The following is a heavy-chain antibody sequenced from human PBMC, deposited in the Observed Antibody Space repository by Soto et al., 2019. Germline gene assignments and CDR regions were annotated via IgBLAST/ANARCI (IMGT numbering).Heavy chain of an antibody. CDR3: ARSFYYDFWSGYFGLERHRAYFDY. Sequence: QVQLVQSGAEVKKPGASVKVSCKASGYTFTGYYMRWVRQAPGQGLEWMGWINPNSGGTNYAQKFQGWVTMTRDTSISTAYMELSRLRSDDTAVYYCARSFYYDFWSGYFGLERHRAYFDYWGQGTLVTVSS. CDR1: GYTFTGYY. D-gene: IGHD3-3*01. V-gene: IGHV1-2*04. CDR2: INPNSGGT. J-gene: IGHJ4*02.